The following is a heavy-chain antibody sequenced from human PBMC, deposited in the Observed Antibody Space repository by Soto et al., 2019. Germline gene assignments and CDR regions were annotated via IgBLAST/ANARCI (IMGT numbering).Heavy chain of an antibody. CDR2: IDPSDSYT. CDR1: GYSFPSYW. CDR3: ARGRDGYNARDY. V-gene: IGHV5-10-1*03. Sequence: EVQLVQSGAEVKKPGESLRISCKGSGYSFPSYWISWVRQMPGKGLEWMGRIDPSDSYTNYSPSFQGHVTISADKSISTAYLQWSSLKASDTAMYYCARGRDGYNARDYWGQGTLVTVSS. J-gene: IGHJ4*02. D-gene: IGHD5-12*01.